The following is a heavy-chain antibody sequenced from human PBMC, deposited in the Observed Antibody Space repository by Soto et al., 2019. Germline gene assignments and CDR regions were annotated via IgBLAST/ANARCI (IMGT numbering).Heavy chain of an antibody. CDR1: GASIITDNW. CDR3: ARASASSKLRGVVIN. Sequence: QVQLQESGPGLVKPSGTLSLTCALSGASIITDNWWSWVRQPPGKEMEWIGEIYHSGNTNFNPSVKSRVTIAGDTSKNQFSLTVSSVTAADTAIYYCARASASSKLRGVVINWGQGTLVTVSS. CDR2: IYHSGNT. D-gene: IGHD3-10*01. V-gene: IGHV4-4*02. J-gene: IGHJ4*02.